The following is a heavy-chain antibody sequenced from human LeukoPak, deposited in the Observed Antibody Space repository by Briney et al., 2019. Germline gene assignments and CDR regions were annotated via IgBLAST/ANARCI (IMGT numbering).Heavy chain of an antibody. J-gene: IGHJ2*01. V-gene: IGHV4-59*12. CDR2: IYYSGST. D-gene: IGHD3-3*01. CDR1: GDSISSFY. CDR3: ARDLGYFDL. Sequence: SETLSLTCTVSGDSISSFYWSWIRQPPGKGLEWIGHIYYSGSTNYNPSLKSRVTISVDRSKNQFSLKLSSVTAADTAVYYCARDLGYFDLWGRGTLVTVSS.